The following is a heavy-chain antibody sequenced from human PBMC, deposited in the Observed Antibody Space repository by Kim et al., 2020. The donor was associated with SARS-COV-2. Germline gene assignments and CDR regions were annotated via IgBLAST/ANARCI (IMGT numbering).Heavy chain of an antibody. Sequence: GVTGRFVFSLDTSVSTAYLQISSLKAEDTAVYYCAREWGIAAAGQHLFDYWGQGTLVTVSS. D-gene: IGHD6-13*01. CDR3: AREWGIAAAGQHLFDY. V-gene: IGHV7-4-1*02. J-gene: IGHJ4*02.